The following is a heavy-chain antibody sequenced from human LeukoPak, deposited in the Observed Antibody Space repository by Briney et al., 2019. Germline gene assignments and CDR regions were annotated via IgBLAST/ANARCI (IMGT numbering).Heavy chain of an antibody. CDR1: GASISSYY. Sequence: SETLSLTCTVSGASISSYYWTWIRQPASKGLEWIGYIYYSGSTNYNPSLKSRVTISVDTSKNQFSLKLGSVTAADTAVYYCARGRDCSSTSCYSGYYYYGMDVWGQGTTVTVSS. J-gene: IGHJ6*02. CDR3: ARGRDCSSTSCYSGYYYYGMDV. D-gene: IGHD2-2*02. CDR2: IYYSGST. V-gene: IGHV4-59*01.